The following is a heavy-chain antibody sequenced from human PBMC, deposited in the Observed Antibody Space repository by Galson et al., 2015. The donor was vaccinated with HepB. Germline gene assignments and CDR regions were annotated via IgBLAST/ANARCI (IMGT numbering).Heavy chain of an antibody. J-gene: IGHJ6*02. D-gene: IGHD6-19*01. CDR1: GFTFSSYA. CDR2: ISYDGSNK. CDR3: ARDRARYSSGWYSGSPRLRLYYYYGMDV. Sequence: SLRLSCAASGFTFSSYAMHWVREAPGKGLEWVAVISYDGSNKYYADSVKGRFTISRDNSKNTLYLQMNSLRAEDTAVYYCARDRARYSSGWYSGSPRLRLYYYYGMDVWGQGTTVTVSS. V-gene: IGHV3-30*04.